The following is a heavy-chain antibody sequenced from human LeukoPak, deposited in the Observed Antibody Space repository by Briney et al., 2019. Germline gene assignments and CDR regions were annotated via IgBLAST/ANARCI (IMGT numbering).Heavy chain of an antibody. CDR2: IYHSGSA. D-gene: IGHD3-3*01. Sequence: SQTLSLTCTVSGGSISSGGYYWSWIRQPPGKGLEWIGYIYHSGSAYYNPSLKSRVTISVDRSKNQFSLKLSSVTAADTAVYYCARVFHRVWSGYLAKTPVAYFDYWGQGTLVTVSS. CDR1: GGSISSGGYY. V-gene: IGHV4-30-2*01. CDR3: ARVFHRVWSGYLAKTPVAYFDY. J-gene: IGHJ4*02.